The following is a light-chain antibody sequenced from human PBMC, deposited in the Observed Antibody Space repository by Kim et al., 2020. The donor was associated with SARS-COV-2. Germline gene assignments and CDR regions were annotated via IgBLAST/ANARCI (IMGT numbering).Light chain of an antibody. V-gene: IGLV3-1*01. Sequence: VSPGQTASITCSGDKLGDKYTCWYQQKPGQSPVLVIYQDNKRPSGIPERFSGSNSGNTATLTISGTQAMDEADYFCQAWDSSTVVFGGGTQLTVL. CDR2: QDN. J-gene: IGLJ2*01. CDR1: KLGDKY. CDR3: QAWDSSTVV.